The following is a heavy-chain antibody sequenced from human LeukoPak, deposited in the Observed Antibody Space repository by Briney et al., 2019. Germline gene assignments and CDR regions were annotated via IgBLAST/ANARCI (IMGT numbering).Heavy chain of an antibody. D-gene: IGHD1-26*01. CDR3: AKDRTVGASYWSFDL. V-gene: IGHV3-23*01. CDR1: GVTLSIYA. J-gene: IGHJ2*01. CDR2: ISSSGSGGNT. Sequence: GGSLRLSCVASGVTLSIYAMSWARQAPRKGLEWVTGISSSGSGGNTYYADSVKGRFTISRDSSRNTLFLHMNTLRAEDTAIYYCAKDRTVGASYWSFDLWGRGTLVTVSS.